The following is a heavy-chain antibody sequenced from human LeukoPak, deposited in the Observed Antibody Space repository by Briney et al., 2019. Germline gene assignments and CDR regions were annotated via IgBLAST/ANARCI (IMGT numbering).Heavy chain of an antibody. V-gene: IGHV3-30-3*01. CDR1: GFAFSSYA. CDR3: ATATYYYETSTSSGAPDI. CDR2: ITCGGSNK. J-gene: IGHJ3*02. D-gene: IGHD3-22*01. Sequence: GKSLRLSCAASGFAFSSYAMHWVRQAPGKGLEWVAVITCGGSNKYYTDSVKGRFTISRDNSKNTLYLQMNSLRDEDTAVYYCATATYYYETSTSSGAPDIWGQGTMVIVSP.